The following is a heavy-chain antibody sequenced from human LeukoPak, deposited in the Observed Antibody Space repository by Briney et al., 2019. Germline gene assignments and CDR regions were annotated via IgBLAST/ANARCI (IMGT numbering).Heavy chain of an antibody. Sequence: SETLSLTCTVSGYSISSGYYWGWIRQPPGKGLEWIGSIYHSGSTYYKPSLKSRVTISVDTSKNQFSLKLSSVTAADTAVYYCARGPTVVNLRGDYFDYWGQGTLVTVSS. J-gene: IGHJ4*02. D-gene: IGHD4-23*01. CDR1: GYSISSGYY. V-gene: IGHV4-38-2*02. CDR2: IYHSGST. CDR3: ARGPTVVNLRGDYFDY.